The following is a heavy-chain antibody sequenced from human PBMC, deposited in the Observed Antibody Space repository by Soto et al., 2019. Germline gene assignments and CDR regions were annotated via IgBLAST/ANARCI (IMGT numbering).Heavy chain of an antibody. Sequence: QVQLVQSGAEVKKPGASVKVSCKASGYSFTTYGISWVRQAPGQGLEWMGWISDYNGNTNYEKKFQGRVTMTTDTSTRTAYMERKCLRSDDTAVYYCAREGYYSGSESYSPPRYYGMDVWGQGTTVTVS. CDR3: AREGYYSGSESYSPPRYYGMDV. CDR1: GYSFTTYG. J-gene: IGHJ6*02. CDR2: ISDYNGNT. V-gene: IGHV1-18*01. D-gene: IGHD3-10*01.